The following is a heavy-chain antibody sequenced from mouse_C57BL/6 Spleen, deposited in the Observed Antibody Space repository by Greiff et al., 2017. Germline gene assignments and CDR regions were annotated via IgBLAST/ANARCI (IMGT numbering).Heavy chain of an antibody. Sequence: QVQLQQPGAELVRPGTSVKLSCKASGYTFTSYWMHWVKQRPGQGLEWIGVIDPSDSYTNYNQKFKGKATLTVDKSSSTAYMQLSSLTSEDSAVYYCAGYYSKAAWFAYWGQGTLVTVSA. CDR1: GYTFTSYW. CDR2: IDPSDSYT. CDR3: AGYYSKAAWFAY. V-gene: IGHV1-59*01. D-gene: IGHD2-5*01. J-gene: IGHJ3*01.